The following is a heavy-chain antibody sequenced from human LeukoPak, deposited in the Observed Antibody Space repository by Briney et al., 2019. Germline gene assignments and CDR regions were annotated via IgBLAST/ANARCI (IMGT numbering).Heavy chain of an antibody. CDR1: GGSFSGYY. D-gene: IGHD3-3*01. Sequence: SETLSLTCAVYGGSFSGYYWSWIRQPPGKGLEWIGEINHSGSTNYNPSLKSRVTISVDTSKNQFSPKLSSVTAADTAVYYCARERRYDFWSGYRPYYFDYWGQGTLVTVSS. CDR3: ARERRYDFWSGYRPYYFDY. J-gene: IGHJ4*02. V-gene: IGHV4-34*01. CDR2: INHSGST.